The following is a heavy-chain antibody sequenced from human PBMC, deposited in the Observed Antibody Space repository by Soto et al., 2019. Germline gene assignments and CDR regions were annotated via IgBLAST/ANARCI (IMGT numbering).Heavy chain of an antibody. D-gene: IGHD1-26*01. J-gene: IGHJ4*02. CDR3: ARARGSYTTSSDY. V-gene: IGHV3-33*01. Sequence: QVQLVESGGGVVQPGRSLRLSCAASGFTFSSYGMHWVRQAPGKGLEWVAVIWYDGSNKYYADSVKGRFTISRDNSKNTLYLQMSSLRAEDTAVYYCARARGSYTTSSDYWGQGTLFTVSS. CDR2: IWYDGSNK. CDR1: GFTFSSYG.